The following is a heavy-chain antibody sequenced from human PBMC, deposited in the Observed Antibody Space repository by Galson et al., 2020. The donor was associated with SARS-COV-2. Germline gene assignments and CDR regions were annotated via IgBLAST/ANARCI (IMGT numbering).Heavy chain of an antibody. CDR2: IDHSGNA. CDR1: GASISSNNW. V-gene: IGHV4-4*02. CDR3: AREVQSGVPEYFDS. Sequence: ASETLSLTCDVFGASISSNNWWSWVRQAPGKGLEWIGEIDHSGNANFNPSLKSRVTISVDKSKNQFSLEVISVTAADTAVYYCAREVQSGVPEYFDSWGQGILVTVSS. J-gene: IGHJ4*02.